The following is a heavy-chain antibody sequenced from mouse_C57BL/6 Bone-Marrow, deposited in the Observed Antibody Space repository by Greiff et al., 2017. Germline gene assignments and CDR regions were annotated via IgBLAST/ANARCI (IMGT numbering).Heavy chain of an antibody. J-gene: IGHJ4*01. CDR3: ARNWNCYDGSMDY. CDR2: IWTGGGT. V-gene: IGHV2-9-1*01. CDR1: GFSLTSYA. Sequence: VQLQQSGPGLVAPSQSLSITCTVSGFSLTSYAISWVRQPPGKGLEWLGVIWTGGGTNYNSALKSRLSISKDNSKSQVFLKMNSLQTDDTARYYCARNWNCYDGSMDYWGQGTSVTVSS. D-gene: IGHD2-3*01.